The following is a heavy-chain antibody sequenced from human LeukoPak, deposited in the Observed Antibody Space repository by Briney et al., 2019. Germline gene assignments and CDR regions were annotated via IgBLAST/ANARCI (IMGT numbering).Heavy chain of an antibody. J-gene: IGHJ5*02. CDR1: GGSISSGSYY. V-gene: IGHV4-61*02. CDR3: AKDEMWFGESLGFDP. Sequence: PSETLSLTCTVSGGSISSGSYYWSWIRQPAGKGLEWIGRIYSSGSTNYNRSLKSRVTISVDTSKNQFSLKLNSVTAADTAVYYCAKDEMWFGESLGFDPWGQGTLVTVSS. D-gene: IGHD3-10*01. CDR2: IYSSGST.